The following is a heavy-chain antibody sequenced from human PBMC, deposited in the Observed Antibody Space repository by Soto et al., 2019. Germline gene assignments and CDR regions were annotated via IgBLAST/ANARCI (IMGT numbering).Heavy chain of an antibody. CDR1: GFAFNSYG. CDR3: ARTWIRSGPRDS. CDR2: ISGSIGNI. D-gene: IGHD1-1*01. Sequence: PGGSLRLSCEAAGFAFNSYGINWVRQAPGKGLEWVSFISGSIGNIYYGDSVGGRFTSSRDNAKKSVYLQMNSLRVEDTAIYYSARTWIRSGPRDSWGKRAQVTISS. J-gene: IGHJ4*02. V-gene: IGHV3-21*01.